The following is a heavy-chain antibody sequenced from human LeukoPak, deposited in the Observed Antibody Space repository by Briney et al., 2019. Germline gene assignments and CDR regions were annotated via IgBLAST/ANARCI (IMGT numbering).Heavy chain of an antibody. CDR3: ARVDLKYSSPPPGY. CDR2: INPNSGGT. CDR1: GYTFTGYY. D-gene: IGHD6-6*01. J-gene: IGHJ4*02. V-gene: IGHV1-2*06. Sequence: ASVKVSCKASGYTFTGYYMHWVLQAPGQGLEGMGRINPNSGGTNYVQKFQGRATITRDTSISTPYMYLSRLTANDTAVYYCARVDLKYSSPPPGYWGQGTLVTVSS.